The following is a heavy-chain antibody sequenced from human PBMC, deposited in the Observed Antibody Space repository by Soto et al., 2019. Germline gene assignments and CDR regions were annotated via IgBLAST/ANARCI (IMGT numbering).Heavy chain of an antibody. CDR2: FDPKDGKT. J-gene: IGHJ4*02. Sequence: ASVKVSCKASGYTFTNYYIHWVRQAPGQGLEWMGIFDPKDGKTNYAQKFQGRVTMTEDTSTDTAYMELSSLRSEDTAVYYCATDRMVEYCSGGSCYEFDYWGQGTLVTVSS. V-gene: IGHV1-46*01. CDR1: GYTFTNYY. D-gene: IGHD2-15*01. CDR3: ATDRMVEYCSGGSCYEFDY.